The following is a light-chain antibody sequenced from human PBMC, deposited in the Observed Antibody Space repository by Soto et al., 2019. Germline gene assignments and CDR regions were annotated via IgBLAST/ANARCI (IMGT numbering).Light chain of an antibody. CDR3: QSYGSSLSGYV. V-gene: IGLV1-40*01. Sequence: QSVLTQPPSVSPAPGQRVIISCTGSSSNIGAGYGVHWYQQLPGRVPKLLIYGNTNRPSGVPDRFSGSKSDTSGSLAITGLEAEDEADYYCQSYGSSLSGYVFGTGTKVTVL. J-gene: IGLJ1*01. CDR2: GNT. CDR1: SSNIGAGYG.